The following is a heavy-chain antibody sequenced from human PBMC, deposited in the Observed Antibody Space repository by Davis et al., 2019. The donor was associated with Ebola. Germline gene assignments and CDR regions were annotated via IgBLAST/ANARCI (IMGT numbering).Heavy chain of an antibody. Sequence: GGSLRLSCADSAITFSSYAMTWVRQAPGKGLEWVSAISGSGGNTYYADSVKGRFAMSRDNSRGTLYLQMNSLRVEDSAIYYCVKDSSNIWFDIWGQGTLVTVSS. CDR3: VKDSSNIWFDI. D-gene: IGHD2/OR15-2a*01. J-gene: IGHJ3*02. CDR1: AITFSSYA. V-gene: IGHV3-23*01. CDR2: ISGSGGNT.